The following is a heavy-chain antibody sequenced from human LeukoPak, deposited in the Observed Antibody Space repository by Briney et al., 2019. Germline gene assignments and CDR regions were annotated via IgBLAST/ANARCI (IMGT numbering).Heavy chain of an antibody. CDR2: SSGSGSTI. V-gene: IGHV3-48*04. CDR1: GFTFSDYS. CDR3: ASGNSAHWF. Sequence: GGSLRLSCAASGFTFSDYSLNWIRQAPGKGLEWVSYSSGSGSTIYSADSVKGRFTISRDNAKNSLYLQMNSLRAEGTAIYYCASGNSAHWFWGQGTLVTVSS. D-gene: IGHD1-26*01. J-gene: IGHJ1*01.